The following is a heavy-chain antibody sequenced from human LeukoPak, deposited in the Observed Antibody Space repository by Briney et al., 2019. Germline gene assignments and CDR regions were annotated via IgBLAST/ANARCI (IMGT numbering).Heavy chain of an antibody. D-gene: IGHD1-26*01. V-gene: IGHV5-10-1*01. CDR1: GYIFTSYW. J-gene: IGHJ6*02. CDR2: IDPSDSYT. CDR3: ARRGGPFCMDV. Sequence: GESLKISCQGSGYIFTSYWISWVRQMPGKGLEWMGRIDPSDSYTNYSPSFQGHVTISADKSIGTAYLQLSSLKASDTAMYYCARRGGPFCMDVWGQGTTVTVSS.